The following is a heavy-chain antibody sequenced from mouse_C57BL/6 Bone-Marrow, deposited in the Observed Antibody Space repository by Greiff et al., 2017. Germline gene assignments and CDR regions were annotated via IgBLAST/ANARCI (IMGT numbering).Heavy chain of an antibody. CDR3: ARQYYGSDYAMDY. J-gene: IGHJ4*01. V-gene: IGHV5-6*01. CDR1: GFPFSSYG. Sequence: EVKLMESGGDLVKPGGSLKLSCAASGFPFSSYGMSWVRQTPDKRLEWVATISSGGSYTYYPDSVKGRFTISRDNAKNTLYLQMSSLKSENTAMYYGARQYYGSDYAMDYWGQGTSVTVSS. D-gene: IGHD1-1*01. CDR2: ISSGGSYT.